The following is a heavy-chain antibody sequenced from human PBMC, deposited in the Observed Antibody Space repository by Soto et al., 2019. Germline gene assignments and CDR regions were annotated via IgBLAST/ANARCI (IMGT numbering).Heavy chain of an antibody. V-gene: IGHV4-59*08. D-gene: IGHD3-9*01. CDR3: ARGDVLRYFDWSRYGMDV. CDR1: GGSISSYY. CDR2: IYYSGSA. Sequence: SATLSLTCTVSGGSISSYYWSWIRQPPGKRLEWIGYIYYSGSANYNPSLKSRVTISVDTSKNQFSLKLSSVTAADTAVYYCARGDVLRYFDWSRYGMDVWGQGTTVTVSS. J-gene: IGHJ6*02.